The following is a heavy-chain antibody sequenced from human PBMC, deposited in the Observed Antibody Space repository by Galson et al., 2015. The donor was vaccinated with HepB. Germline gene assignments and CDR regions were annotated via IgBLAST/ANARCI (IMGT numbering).Heavy chain of an antibody. CDR3: AIDLLGYCSGGSCYTDAFDI. D-gene: IGHD2-15*01. J-gene: IGHJ3*02. CDR1: GFTFSSYG. CDR2: ISYDGSNK. Sequence: SLRLSCAASGFTFSSYGMHWVRQAPGKGLEWVAVISYDGSNKYYTDSVKGRFTISRDNSKNTLYPQMNSLRAEDTAVYYCAIDLLGYCSGGSCYTDAFDIWGQGTMVTVSS. V-gene: IGHV3-30*03.